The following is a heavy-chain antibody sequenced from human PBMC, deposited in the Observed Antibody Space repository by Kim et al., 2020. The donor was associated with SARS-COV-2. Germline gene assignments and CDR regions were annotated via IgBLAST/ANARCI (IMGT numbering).Heavy chain of an antibody. CDR3: ARDLNYAFDY. V-gene: IGHV3-48*01. D-gene: IGHD1-7*01. Sequence: GGSLRLSCAASGFTFSSFSMTWVRLAPGKGLEWISYISGGSNTIDYADSVKGRFTISRDNAKNSLYLQMNSLRGEDTAIYYCARDLNYAFDYWGQGNLVTVSS. J-gene: IGHJ4*02. CDR2: ISGGSNTI. CDR1: GFTFSSFS.